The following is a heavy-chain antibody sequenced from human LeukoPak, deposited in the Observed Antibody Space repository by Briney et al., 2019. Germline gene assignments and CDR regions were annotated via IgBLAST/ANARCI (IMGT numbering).Heavy chain of an antibody. CDR3: ARDPPEDEWNSLDS. CDR2: IHYSGLT. Sequence: SETLSLTCSVSGGSVNGYYWNWIRQAPGKGLEWIGFIHYSGLTVYSPSLQSRVSMSVDTSRDQFSLDLSSVTAADTALYYCARDPPEDEWNSLDSWGQGILVTVSS. CDR1: GGSVNGYY. J-gene: IGHJ4*02. D-gene: IGHD1-7*01. V-gene: IGHV4-59*02.